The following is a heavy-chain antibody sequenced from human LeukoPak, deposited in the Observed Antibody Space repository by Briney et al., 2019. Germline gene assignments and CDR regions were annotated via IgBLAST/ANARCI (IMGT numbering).Heavy chain of an antibody. CDR2: ISSSGSTI. D-gene: IGHD3-10*02. V-gene: IGHV3-48*03. CDR1: GFTLSSYE. Sequence: GRSLRLSCAASGFTLSSYEMKWVRHAPGKGLEWVSYISSSGSTIYYADSVKGRFTISGDNAKNSLYLQMNSLRAEDTAVYYCAERGITLIGGVWGKGTTVSVSS. CDR3: AERGITLIGGV. J-gene: IGHJ6*04.